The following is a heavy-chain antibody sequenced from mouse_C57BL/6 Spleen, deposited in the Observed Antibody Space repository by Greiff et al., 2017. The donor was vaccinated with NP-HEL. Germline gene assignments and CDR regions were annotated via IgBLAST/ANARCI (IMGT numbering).Heavy chain of an antibody. CDR2: IYPGDGDT. CDR1: GYAFSSYW. J-gene: IGHJ3*01. Sequence: QVQLQQSGAELVKPGASVKISCKASGYAFSSYWMNWVKQRPGKGLEWIGQIYPGDGDTNYNGKFKGKATLTADKSSSTAYMQLSSLTSEDSAVYFCARSYYGSSKAWFAYWGQGTLVTVSA. V-gene: IGHV1-80*01. CDR3: ARSYYGSSKAWFAY. D-gene: IGHD1-1*01.